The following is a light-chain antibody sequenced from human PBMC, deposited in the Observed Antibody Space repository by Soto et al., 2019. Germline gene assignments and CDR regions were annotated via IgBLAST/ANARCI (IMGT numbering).Light chain of an antibody. CDR3: QQRSNWPSIT. Sequence: EIVLTQSPATLSLSPGERATLSCRASQSVSSYLAWYQQKPGQAPRLLIYDASNRATGIPARFSGSGSGTDFTLTISSLEPEDFAVYYCQQRSNWPSITFCQGTRLAIK. V-gene: IGKV3-11*01. J-gene: IGKJ5*01. CDR2: DAS. CDR1: QSVSSY.